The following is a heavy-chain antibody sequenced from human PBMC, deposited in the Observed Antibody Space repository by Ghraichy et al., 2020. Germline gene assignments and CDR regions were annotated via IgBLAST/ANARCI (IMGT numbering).Heavy chain of an antibody. CDR3: AISTYGVYDFDY. J-gene: IGHJ4*02. Sequence: SQTLSLTCAISGDSVSSNSDAWNWIRQSPSRGLEWLGRTYYRSKWYNDYAESVRSRITINPDTSKNQFSLHLNSVTPEDTAVYYCAISTYGVYDFDYWGQGTLVTVSS. V-gene: IGHV6-1*01. CDR2: TYYRSKWYN. CDR1: GDSVSSNSDA. D-gene: IGHD2-8*01.